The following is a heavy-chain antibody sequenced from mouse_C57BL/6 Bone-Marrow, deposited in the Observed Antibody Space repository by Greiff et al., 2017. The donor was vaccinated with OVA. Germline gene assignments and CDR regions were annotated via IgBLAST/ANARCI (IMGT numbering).Heavy chain of an antibody. D-gene: IGHD3-2*02. J-gene: IGHJ4*01. Sequence: VQLQQSGPSLVRPSQTLSLTCTVTGFSINSDCYWIWIRQFPGNKLEYIGYTFYSGITYYNPSLESRTYITRDTSKNQCSLKLSSVTTEDTATYYCARMGVTAQATYAMDYWGQGTSVTVSS. CDR3: ARMGVTAQATYAMDY. V-gene: IGHV3-3*01. CDR2: TFYSGIT. CDR1: GFSINSDCY.